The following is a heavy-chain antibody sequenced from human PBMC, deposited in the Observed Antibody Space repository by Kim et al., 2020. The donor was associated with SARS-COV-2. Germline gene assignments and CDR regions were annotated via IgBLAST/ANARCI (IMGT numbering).Heavy chain of an antibody. J-gene: IGHJ4*02. CDR2: INHSGST. D-gene: IGHD4-17*01. Sequence: SETLSLTCAVYGGSFSGYYWSWIRQPPGKGLEWIGEINHSGSTNYNPSLKSRVTISVDTSKNQFSLKLSSVTAADTAVYYCARNLRYYHDYGEGYWGQGTLVTVSS. V-gene: IGHV4-34*01. CDR3: ARNLRYYHDYGEGY. CDR1: GGSFSGYY.